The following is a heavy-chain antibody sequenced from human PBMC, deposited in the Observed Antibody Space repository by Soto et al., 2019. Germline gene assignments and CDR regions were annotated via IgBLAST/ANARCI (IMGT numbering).Heavy chain of an antibody. J-gene: IGHJ4*02. CDR2: ISSSSSCI. D-gene: IGHD3-22*01. CDR3: ARVHYYDSSGYSH. Sequence: GGSLRLSCAASGFTFSWYSMNWVRQAPGKGLEWVSSISSSSSCIYYADSVKGPFTISRDNAKNSLYLQMNSLRAEDTAVYYCARVHYYDSSGYSHWGQGTLVTVSS. V-gene: IGHV3-21*01. CDR1: GFTFSWYS.